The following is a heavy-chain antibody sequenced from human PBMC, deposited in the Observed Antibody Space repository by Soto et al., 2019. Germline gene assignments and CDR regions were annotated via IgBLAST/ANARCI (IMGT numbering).Heavy chain of an antibody. J-gene: IGHJ5*02. D-gene: IGHD1-26*01. Sequence: SETLSLTCAVSGGSISSGGYSWSWIRQPPGKGLEWIGEINHSGSTYYNPSLKSRVTISVDTSKNQFSLKLSSVTAADTAVYYCASCVLVGATIWFDPWGQGTLVTVS. V-gene: IGHV4-30-2*01. CDR3: ASCVLVGATIWFDP. CDR1: GGSISSGGYS. CDR2: INHSGST.